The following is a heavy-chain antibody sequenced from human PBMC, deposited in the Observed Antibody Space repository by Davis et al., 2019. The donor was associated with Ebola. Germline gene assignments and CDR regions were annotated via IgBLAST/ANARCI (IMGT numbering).Heavy chain of an antibody. V-gene: IGHV3-30-3*01. CDR1: GFTFSSYA. Sequence: PGGSLRLSCAASGFTFSSYAMHWVRQAPGKGLEWVAVISYDGSNKYYADSVKGRFTISRDNAKNSLYLQMNSLRAEDTALYYCAKDKRAAANLFDYWGQGTLVTVSS. D-gene: IGHD6-13*01. J-gene: IGHJ4*02. CDR3: AKDKRAAANLFDY. CDR2: ISYDGSNK.